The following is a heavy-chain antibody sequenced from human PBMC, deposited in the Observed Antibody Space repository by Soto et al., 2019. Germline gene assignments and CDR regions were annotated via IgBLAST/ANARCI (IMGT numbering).Heavy chain of an antibody. Sequence: GGSLRLSCVASGFSFNNYAMSWVRQAPGKGLEWVSAISGSGDNTYYADSVKGRFTISRDNSKNTLYLQMNSLRVEDTAVYYCAKECSSTSCGFFDPWGQGTLVTVSS. CDR3: AKECSSTSCGFFDP. V-gene: IGHV3-23*01. D-gene: IGHD2-2*01. CDR2: ISGSGDNT. CDR1: GFSFNNYA. J-gene: IGHJ5*02.